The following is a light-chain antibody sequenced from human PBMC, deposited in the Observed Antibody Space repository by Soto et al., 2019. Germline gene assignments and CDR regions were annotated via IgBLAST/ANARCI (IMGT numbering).Light chain of an antibody. CDR2: GAS. CDR1: QSVASRN. V-gene: IGKV3-20*01. J-gene: IGKJ1*01. Sequence: EIVLTQSPGTLSLSPGERATLSCRASQSVASRNLAWYQQKSGQAPRLLIYGASSRAIHTPDRFSGSGSGTDSTLTISGLEPEDFAVYYCQHFGNSLWTFGQGTKVEI. CDR3: QHFGNSLWT.